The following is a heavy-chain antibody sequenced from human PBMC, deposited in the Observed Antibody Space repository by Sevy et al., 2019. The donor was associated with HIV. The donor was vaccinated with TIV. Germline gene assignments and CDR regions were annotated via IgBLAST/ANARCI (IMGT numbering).Heavy chain of an antibody. CDR3: ARSPAGYCTNGVCPLLDY. Sequence: SETLSFTCTVSGGSISSSSYYWGWIRQPPGKGLEWIGSIYYSGSTYYNPSLKSRVTISVDTSKNQFSLKLSSVTAADTAVYYCARSPAGYCTNGVCPLLDYWGQGTLVTVSS. J-gene: IGHJ4*02. CDR1: GGSISSSSYY. CDR2: IYYSGST. V-gene: IGHV4-39*01. D-gene: IGHD2-8*01.